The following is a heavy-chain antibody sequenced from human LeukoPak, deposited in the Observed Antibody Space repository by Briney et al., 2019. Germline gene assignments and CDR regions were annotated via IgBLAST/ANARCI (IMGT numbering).Heavy chain of an antibody. Sequence: SETLSLTCTVSGGSISSGGYYWSWIRQPPGKGLEWIGYIYHSGSTYYNPSLKSRVTISVDRSKNQFSLKLSSVTAADTAVYYCARRYDYGFYFDSWGQGTLVTVSS. D-gene: IGHD4-17*01. CDR3: ARRYDYGFYFDS. CDR1: GGSISSGGYY. V-gene: IGHV4-30-2*01. CDR2: IYHSGST. J-gene: IGHJ4*02.